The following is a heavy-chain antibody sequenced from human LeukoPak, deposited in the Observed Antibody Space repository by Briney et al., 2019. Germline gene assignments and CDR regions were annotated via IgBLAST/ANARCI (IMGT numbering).Heavy chain of an antibody. Sequence: SETLSLTCTVSGGSISSYYWSWIRQPAGQGLEYIGRMYTSGSTNYNPSLKSRVTISVDTSKNQFSLKLSSVTAADTAVYYCARGGYYDSSGYYLGDYWGQGTLVTVSS. CDR2: MYTSGST. D-gene: IGHD3-22*01. J-gene: IGHJ4*02. CDR3: ARGGYYDSSGYYLGDY. CDR1: GGSISSYY. V-gene: IGHV4-4*07.